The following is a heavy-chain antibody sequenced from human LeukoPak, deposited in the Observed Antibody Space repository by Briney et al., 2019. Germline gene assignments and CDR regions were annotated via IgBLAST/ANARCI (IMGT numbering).Heavy chain of an antibody. D-gene: IGHD3-22*01. V-gene: IGHV4-61*01. CDR1: GDSVSIDSYN. CDR2: IYYSGTT. J-gene: IGHJ4*02. CDR3: ARDSRGYYDSSGYVDH. Sequence: PSETLSLTCTVSGDSVSIDSYNWGWIRQPPGKGLEWIGYIYYSGTTKQNPSLKSRVTLSVDTSKNQLYLKLNSVTAADTAVYYCARDSRGYYDSSGYVDHWGQGTLVTVSS.